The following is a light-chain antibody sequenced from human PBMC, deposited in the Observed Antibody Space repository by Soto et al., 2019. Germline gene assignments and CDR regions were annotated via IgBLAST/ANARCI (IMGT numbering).Light chain of an antibody. Sequence: DTVMTQSPLSLPVTPGEPASISCRSSQSLLHSNGYNYLDWYLQKPGQSPQLLIYLGSNRASGVPGRFSGSGSGTDFTLKISRVEAEDVGVYYCMQALQSPMKFGQGTKVEIK. J-gene: IGKJ1*01. V-gene: IGKV2-28*01. CDR3: MQALQSPMK. CDR1: QSLLHSNGYNY. CDR2: LGS.